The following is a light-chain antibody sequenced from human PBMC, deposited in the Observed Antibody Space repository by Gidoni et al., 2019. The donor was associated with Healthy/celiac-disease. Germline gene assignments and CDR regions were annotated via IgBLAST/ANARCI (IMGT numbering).Light chain of an antibody. CDR1: QGISSY. Sequence: AIRMTPSPSSFSASTGDRVTITCRANQGISSYLAWYQQKPGKAPKLLIYAASTLQSGVPSRFSGSGSGTDFTLTISCLQSEDFATYYCQQYYSYPRTFGQGTKVEIK. V-gene: IGKV1-8*01. CDR3: QQYYSYPRT. J-gene: IGKJ1*01. CDR2: AAS.